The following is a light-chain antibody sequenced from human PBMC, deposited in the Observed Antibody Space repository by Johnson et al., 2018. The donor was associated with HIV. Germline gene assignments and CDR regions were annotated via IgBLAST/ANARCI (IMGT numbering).Light chain of an antibody. J-gene: IGLJ1*01. CDR2: END. V-gene: IGLV1-51*02. Sequence: QSVLTQPPSVSAAPGQKVTISCSGSSSNIGSNYVSWYQQFPGTAPKLLIYENDKRPSGIPDRFSGSKSGPSAALGITGLQPGDEADYYCATWDRSLRTGFFGTGTKVTVL. CDR3: ATWDRSLRTGF. CDR1: SSNIGSNY.